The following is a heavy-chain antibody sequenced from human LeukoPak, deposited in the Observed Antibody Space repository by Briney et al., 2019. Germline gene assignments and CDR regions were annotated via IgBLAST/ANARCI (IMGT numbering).Heavy chain of an antibody. Sequence: SVKVSCKFSGGTFANYAISWVRQAPGQGLEWMGGIIPIFGTANYAQKFQGRVTMTRDTSTNTVYMELNSLRSEDTAVYYCARAWESIAGYYFDYWGQGTLVTVSS. J-gene: IGHJ4*02. CDR1: GGTFANYA. CDR3: ARAWESIAGYYFDY. V-gene: IGHV1-69*05. D-gene: IGHD1-26*01. CDR2: IIPIFGTA.